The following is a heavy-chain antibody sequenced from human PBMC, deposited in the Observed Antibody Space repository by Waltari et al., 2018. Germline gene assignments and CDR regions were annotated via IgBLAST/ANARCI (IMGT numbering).Heavy chain of an antibody. J-gene: IGHJ4*02. CDR2: IKEDGGEK. CDR1: GLYFSRVW. Sequence: EVQLVESGGGLVQPGGSVRRPCAASGLYFSRVWSGWVRQAPGKGLEWVASIKEDGGEKYYVDSLKGRIIISRDNAKNSLYLQMNSLRVEDTAVYYCARDRGYFDYWGLGTLVTVSS. V-gene: IGHV3-7*01. D-gene: IGHD3-10*01. CDR3: ARDRGYFDY.